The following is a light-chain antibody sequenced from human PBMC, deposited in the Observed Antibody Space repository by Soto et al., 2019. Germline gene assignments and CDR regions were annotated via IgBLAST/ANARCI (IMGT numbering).Light chain of an antibody. CDR2: AGS. V-gene: IGLV2-23*01. CDR1: SSDVGSDNL. CDR3: CSYAGSSTPV. J-gene: IGLJ2*01. Sequence: QSVLTQPASGSGSPGQSITISCTATSSDVGSDNLVSGYPQHPGKPPKLMIYAGSKRPSGGSNRFSGSTSGNTASLTISGLQAEDEADYYCCSYAGSSTPVFGGGTKVTVL.